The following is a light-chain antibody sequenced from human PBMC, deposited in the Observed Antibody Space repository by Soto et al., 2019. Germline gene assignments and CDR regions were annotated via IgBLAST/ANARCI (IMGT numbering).Light chain of an antibody. CDR3: QQYNNWPPVYT. V-gene: IGKV3-15*01. Sequence: EIVMTQSPATLSVSPGERATLSCRASQSVSSNLAWYQQKPGQAPRLLIYGASTRTTGIPARFSGSGSGTEFTLTGSCLQSADFAVYYCQQYNNWPPVYTVSLGTKLEIK. CDR1: QSVSSN. J-gene: IGKJ2*01. CDR2: GAS.